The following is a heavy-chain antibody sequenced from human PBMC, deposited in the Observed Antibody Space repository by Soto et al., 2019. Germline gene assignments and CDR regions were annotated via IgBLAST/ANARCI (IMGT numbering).Heavy chain of an antibody. J-gene: IGHJ4*02. Sequence: EVQLVESGGGLVQPGWSLRLSCAASGFSLSDYWMHWVRQAPGEGLVWLSRITRDGSSTNYADSVKGRFTISRDNAKNTLYLQVNSLRGEDTAVYYCARGANGYYYFDYWGQGTLVTVSS. V-gene: IGHV3-74*01. CDR2: ITRDGSST. CDR3: ARGANGYYYFDY. CDR1: GFSLSDYW. D-gene: IGHD5-18*01.